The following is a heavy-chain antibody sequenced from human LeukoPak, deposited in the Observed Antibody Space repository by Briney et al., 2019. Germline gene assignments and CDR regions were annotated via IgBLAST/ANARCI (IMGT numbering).Heavy chain of an antibody. Sequence: GGSLRLSCVASGFTFSDYYMSWIRQAPGKGLEWVSNITSSSDYTNSADSVKGRFTISRDNAKNSLYLQMNSLRAEDTAVYYCARNIGRRTFDIWGQGTMVTVSS. D-gene: IGHD1-26*01. J-gene: IGHJ3*02. V-gene: IGHV3-11*03. CDR2: ITSSSDYT. CDR3: ARNIGRRTFDI. CDR1: GFTFSDYY.